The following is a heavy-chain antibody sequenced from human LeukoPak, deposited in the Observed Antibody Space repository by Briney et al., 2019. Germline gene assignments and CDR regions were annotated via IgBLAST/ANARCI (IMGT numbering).Heavy chain of an antibody. CDR2: ISSSSSYI. D-gene: IGHD3-22*01. V-gene: IGHV3-21*01. Sequence: GGSLRLSCAASGFTFYSYGMSWVRQAPGKGLEWGSPISSSSSYIYYSDSVKCRFTISRDNAKNSLYLQMNSLRAEDTAVYYCAREKLYYYDSGYPQPFDYWGQGTLVTVSS. CDR1: GFTFYSYG. CDR3: AREKLYYYDSGYPQPFDY. J-gene: IGHJ4*02.